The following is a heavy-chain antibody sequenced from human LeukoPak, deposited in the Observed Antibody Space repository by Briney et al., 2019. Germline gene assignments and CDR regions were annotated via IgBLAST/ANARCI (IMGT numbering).Heavy chain of an antibody. J-gene: IGHJ5*02. CDR1: GFTVSNNY. CDR2: IYSGGGT. Sequence: GGSLRLSCAASGFTVSNNYMSWVRQAPGKGLEWVSVIYSGGGTYYADSVKGRFTISRDNSKNTLYLQMNSLRAEDTAVYYCVLYFDRNWFDPWGQGTLVTVSS. D-gene: IGHD3-9*01. CDR3: VLYFDRNWFDP. V-gene: IGHV3-53*01.